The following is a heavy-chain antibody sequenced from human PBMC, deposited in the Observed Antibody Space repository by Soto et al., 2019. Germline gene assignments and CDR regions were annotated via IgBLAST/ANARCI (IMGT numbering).Heavy chain of an antibody. CDR3: ARTIGASSSWYRLPYYYYGMDV. V-gene: IGHV3-11*01. CDR1: GFTFSDYY. CDR2: ISSSGSTI. Sequence: GGSLRLSCAASGFTFSDYYMSWIRQAPGKGLEWVSYISSSGSTIYYADSVKGRFTISRDNAKNSLYLQMNSLRAEDTAVYYCARTIGASSSWYRLPYYYYGMDVWGQGTTVTVSS. J-gene: IGHJ6*02. D-gene: IGHD6-13*01.